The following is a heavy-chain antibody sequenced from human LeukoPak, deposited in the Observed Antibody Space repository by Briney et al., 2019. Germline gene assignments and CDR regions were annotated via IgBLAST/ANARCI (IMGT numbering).Heavy chain of an antibody. CDR3: ARDLNWGSFDAFDI. CDR2: ITPIFGTA. Sequence: ASLKVSCKASGGTFSSYAISWVRQTPGQGLEWMGGITPIFGTANYAQKFQGRVTITADESTSTAYMEMSSLRSEDTAVYYCARDLNWGSFDAFDIWGQGTMVTVSS. D-gene: IGHD7-27*01. J-gene: IGHJ3*02. CDR1: GGTFSSYA. V-gene: IGHV1-69*13.